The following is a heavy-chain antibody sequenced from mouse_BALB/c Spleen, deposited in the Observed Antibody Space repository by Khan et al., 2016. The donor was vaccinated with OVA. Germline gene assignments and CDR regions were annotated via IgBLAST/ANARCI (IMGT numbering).Heavy chain of an antibody. Sequence: VKLMESGAELVRPGASVKLSCKTSGYIFTSYWIHWVKQRSGQGLEWIARIYPGTDNTYYNENLKDKATLTADRSSSTAYMQLGSLKSEDSAVYFCAREEALYYFDYWGQGTTLTVSS. D-gene: IGHD1-1*01. V-gene: IGHV1-76*01. CDR2: IYPGTDNT. CDR3: AREEALYYFDY. CDR1: GYIFTSYW. J-gene: IGHJ2*01.